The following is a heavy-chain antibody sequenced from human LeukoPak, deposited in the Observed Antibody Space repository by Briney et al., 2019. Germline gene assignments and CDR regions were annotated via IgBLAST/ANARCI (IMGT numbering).Heavy chain of an antibody. D-gene: IGHD6-19*01. CDR3: ARAVADLDY. J-gene: IGHJ4*02. Sequence: PGGSLRLSCAASGFTFDDYAMHWVRQAPGKGLEWVSGISWNSGSIGYADSVKGRFTISRDNAKNSLYLQMNSLRAEDTAVYYCARAVADLDYWGQGTLVTVSS. CDR1: GFTFDDYA. V-gene: IGHV3-9*01. CDR2: ISWNSGSI.